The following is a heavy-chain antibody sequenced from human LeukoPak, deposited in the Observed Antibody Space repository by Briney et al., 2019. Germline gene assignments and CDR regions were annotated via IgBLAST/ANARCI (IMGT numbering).Heavy chain of an antibody. V-gene: IGHV1-8*01. CDR1: GYTFSNHD. J-gene: IGHJ4*02. D-gene: IGHD3-22*01. CDR2: MNPNSGNT. CDR3: VRGTKSDYYDSSARGTFDY. Sequence: VASVKVSYKASGYTFSNHDINWVRQATGQGLEWMGWMNPNSGNTGYGQKFQGRVTMTSYTSITTAYMELSSLRSEDTAVYYCVRGTKSDYYDSSARGTFDYWGQGTLVTVSS.